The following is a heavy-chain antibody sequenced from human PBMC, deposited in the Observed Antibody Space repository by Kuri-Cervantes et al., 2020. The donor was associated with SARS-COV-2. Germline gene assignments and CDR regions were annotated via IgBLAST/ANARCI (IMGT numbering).Heavy chain of an antibody. CDR1: GGSFSGYY. D-gene: IGHD6-13*01. V-gene: IGHV4-34*01. Sequence: GSLRLSCAVYGGSFSGYYWSWIRQPPGKGLEWIGEINHSGSTNYNPSLKSRVTISVDTSKNQFSLQLNSVTPEDTAVYYCAREEGLGTAAGRGYFDYWGQGTRVTVSS. CDR2: INHSGST. CDR3: AREEGLGTAAGRGYFDY. J-gene: IGHJ4*02.